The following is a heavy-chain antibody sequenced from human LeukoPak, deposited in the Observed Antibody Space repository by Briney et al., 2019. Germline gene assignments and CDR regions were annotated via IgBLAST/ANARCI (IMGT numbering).Heavy chain of an antibody. Sequence: PGGSLRLSCAASGFTFSNYAMTWVRQAPGKGLEWASSITGSGGNTYYVDSVKGRFTISRDNSKNTLFLQMNSLRAEDTAVYHCASHDTSGYYLYRYLRTWGQGTLVTVSS. CDR2: ITGSGGNT. V-gene: IGHV3-23*01. CDR3: ASHDTSGYYLYRYLRT. CDR1: GFTFSNYA. J-gene: IGHJ5*02. D-gene: IGHD3-22*01.